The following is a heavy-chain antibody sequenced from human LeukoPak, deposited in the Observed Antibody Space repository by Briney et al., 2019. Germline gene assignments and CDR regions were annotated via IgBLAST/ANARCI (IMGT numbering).Heavy chain of an antibody. V-gene: IGHV3-48*03. CDR3: ARDRYSSSWYNWFDP. CDR2: ISSSGNTI. Sequence: GGSLRLYCAASGFTFSSYEMNWVRQAPGKGLEWVSYISSSGNTIYYADSVKGRFTVSRDNAKNSLYLQMNSLRAEDTAVYYCARDRYSSSWYNWFDPWGQGTLVTVSS. D-gene: IGHD6-13*01. CDR1: GFTFSSYE. J-gene: IGHJ5*02.